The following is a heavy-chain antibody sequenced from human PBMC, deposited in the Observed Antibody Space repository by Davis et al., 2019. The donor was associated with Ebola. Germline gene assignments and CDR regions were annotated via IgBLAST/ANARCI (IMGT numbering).Heavy chain of an antibody. CDR3: ARESYEFGEGFDY. V-gene: IGHV3-21*01. CDR2: ISGNSNHI. Sequence: GESLKISCAASGFSFDSYVMSWVRQAPGKGLEWVSSISGNSNHIYYGDSVEGRITISRDNAKNSLFLQMNSLRTEDTAVYYCARESYEFGEGFDYWGQGTLVTVSS. J-gene: IGHJ4*02. D-gene: IGHD3-10*01. CDR1: GFSFDSYV.